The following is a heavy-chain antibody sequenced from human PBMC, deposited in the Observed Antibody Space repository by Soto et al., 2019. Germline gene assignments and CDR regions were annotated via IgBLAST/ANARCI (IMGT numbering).Heavy chain of an antibody. CDR3: ATPIGSSSCYYFDY. J-gene: IGHJ4*02. CDR1: GYTFTSYD. V-gene: IGHV1-8*01. Sequence: ASVKVSCKASGYTFTSYDINWVRQATGEGLEWMGWMNPNSGNTGYAQKFQGRVTMTRNTSISTAYMELSSLRSEDTAVYYCATPIGSSSCYYFDYWGQGTLVTVSS. CDR2: MNPNSGNT. D-gene: IGHD6-13*01.